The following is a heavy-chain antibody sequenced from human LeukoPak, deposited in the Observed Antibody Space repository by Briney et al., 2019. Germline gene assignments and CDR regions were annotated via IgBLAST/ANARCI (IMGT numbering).Heavy chain of an antibody. CDR1: GGSFSNSY. D-gene: IGHD6-19*01. J-gene: IGHJ5*02. CDR2: INHSGST. CDR3: TRLPPEVSSGWQNWFDP. Sequence: SETLSLTCAVYGGSFSNSYWSWIRQPPGKGLEWIGEINHSGSTNYNPSLKSRVTISVDTSKNQFSLKLSSVTAADTAMYYCTRLPPEVSSGWQNWFDPWGQGTLVTVSS. V-gene: IGHV4-34*01.